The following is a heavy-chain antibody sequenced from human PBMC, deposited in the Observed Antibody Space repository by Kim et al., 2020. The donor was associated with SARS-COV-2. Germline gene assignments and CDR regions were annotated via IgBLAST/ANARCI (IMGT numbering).Heavy chain of an antibody. CDR3: ASPQYDFWSGYYTDRRHGMYV. D-gene: IGHD3-3*01. CDR2: IYSGGST. CDR1: GFTVSSNY. J-gene: IGHJ6*02. Sequence: GGSLRLSCAASGFTVSSNYMSWVRQAPGKGLEWVSVIYSGGSTYYADSVKGRFTISRDNSKNTLYLQMNSLRAEDTAVYYCASPQYDFWSGYYTDRRHGMYVCGQGTTVTVSS. V-gene: IGHV3-53*01.